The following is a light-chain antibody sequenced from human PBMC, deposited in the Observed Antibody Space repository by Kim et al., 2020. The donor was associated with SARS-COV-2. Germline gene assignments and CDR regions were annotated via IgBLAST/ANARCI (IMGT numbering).Light chain of an antibody. V-gene: IGKV3-15*01. CDR2: GAS. CDR1: QISSN. J-gene: IGKJ2*01. Sequence: LSESPGERAPLPARAGQISSNLAWYQQKPGQAPRLLIYGASTRATGIPARFSGSGSGTEFTLTISSLQSEDFAVYYCQQYNNWPYTVGQGTKLEI. CDR3: QQYNNWPYT.